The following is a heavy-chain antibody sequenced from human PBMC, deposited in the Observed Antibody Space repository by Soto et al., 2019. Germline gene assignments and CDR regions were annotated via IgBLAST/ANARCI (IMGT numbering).Heavy chain of an antibody. Sequence: ASVKVSCKASGYTFTGYYMHWVRQAPGQGLEWMGWINPNSGGTNYVQKFQGRVTMTRDTSISTAYMELSRLRSDDTAVYYCARDRIAAAGYYFDYWGQGTLVTVSS. CDR3: ARDRIAAAGYYFDY. CDR1: GYTFTGYY. J-gene: IGHJ4*02. V-gene: IGHV1-2*02. CDR2: INPNSGGT. D-gene: IGHD6-13*01.